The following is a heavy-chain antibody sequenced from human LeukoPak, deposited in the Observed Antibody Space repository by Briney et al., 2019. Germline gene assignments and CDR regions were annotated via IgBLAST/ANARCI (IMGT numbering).Heavy chain of an antibody. J-gene: IGHJ4*02. CDR1: GFTFRSYG. Sequence: GGSLRLSCAASGFTFRSYGMHWVRQAPGKGLEWVAVISYDGSNKYYADSVKGRFTISRDNSKNTLYLQMNSLRAEDTAVYYCAKDHYGDYLDYWGQGTLVTVSS. V-gene: IGHV3-30*18. D-gene: IGHD4-17*01. CDR2: ISYDGSNK. CDR3: AKDHYGDYLDY.